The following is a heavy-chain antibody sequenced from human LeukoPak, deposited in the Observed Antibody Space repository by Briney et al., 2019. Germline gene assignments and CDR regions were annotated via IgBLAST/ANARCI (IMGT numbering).Heavy chain of an antibody. D-gene: IGHD3-22*01. J-gene: IGHJ4*02. CDR3: ARAPPFYDSSGYYLFYFDY. V-gene: IGHV3-21*01. CDR2: ISSSSYI. CDR1: GFTFSSYS. Sequence: TGGSLRLSCAASGFTFSSYSMNWVRQAPGKGLEWVSSISSSSYIYYADSVKGRFTISRDNAKNSLYLQMNSLRAEDTAVYYCARAPPFYDSSGYYLFYFDYWGQGTLVTVSS.